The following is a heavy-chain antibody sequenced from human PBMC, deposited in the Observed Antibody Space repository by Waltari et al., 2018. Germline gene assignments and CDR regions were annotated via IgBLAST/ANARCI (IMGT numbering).Heavy chain of an antibody. J-gene: IGHJ1*01. CDR2: ISYDGSNK. CDR1: GFTFSSYD. CDR3: ARSKRAEYFQH. V-gene: IGHV3-30-3*01. Sequence: QVQLVESGGGVVQPGRSRRLSCAASGFTFSSYDMHWARQAPGKGLEWVAVISYDGSNKYYADSVNGRFTISRDNSKNTLYLQMNSLRAEDTAVYYCARSKRAEYFQHWGQGTLVNVSS.